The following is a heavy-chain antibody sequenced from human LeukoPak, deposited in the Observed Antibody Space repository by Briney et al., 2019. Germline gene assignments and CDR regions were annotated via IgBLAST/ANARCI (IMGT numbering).Heavy chain of an antibody. V-gene: IGHV4-34*01. CDR1: GGSFSGYY. D-gene: IGHD2-15*01. Sequence: PSETLSLTCAVYGGSFSGYYWSWIRQPPGKGLEWIGEINHSGSTNYNPSLKSRVTISVDTSKNQFSLKLSSVPAADTAVYYCARGRYCSGGSCLPGDYWGQGTLVTVSS. CDR2: INHSGST. J-gene: IGHJ4*02. CDR3: ARGRYCSGGSCLPGDY.